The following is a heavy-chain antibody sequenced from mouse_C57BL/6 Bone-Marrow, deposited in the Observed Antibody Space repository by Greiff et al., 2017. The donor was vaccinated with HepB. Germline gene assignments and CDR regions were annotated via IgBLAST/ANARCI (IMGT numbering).Heavy chain of an antibody. D-gene: IGHD1-1*01. Sequence: QVQLQQSGAELARPRASVKLSCMASGYTFTSYGLSWVKQRTGQGLEWIGEIYPRSGNTYYNEKFKGKATLTADKSSSTAYMELRSLTSEDSAVYFSAKGPTVVADYWGQGTTLTVSS. J-gene: IGHJ2*01. CDR3: AKGPTVVADY. CDR2: IYPRSGNT. CDR1: GYTFTSYG. V-gene: IGHV1-81*01.